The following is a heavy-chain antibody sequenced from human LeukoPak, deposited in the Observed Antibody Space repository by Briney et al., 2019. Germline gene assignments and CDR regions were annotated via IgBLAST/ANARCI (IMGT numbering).Heavy chain of an antibody. CDR2: ISYSGST. CDR1: GGSISSYY. Sequence: KPSETLSLTCTVSGGSISSYYWSWIRQPPGKGLEWIAYISYSGSTSYNPSLKSRVTISIDTSKNQLSLKLSSVTAADTAVYYCARLKAGNIYTWYHSFDYWGQGTLVTVSS. J-gene: IGHJ4*02. D-gene: IGHD1-20*01. V-gene: IGHV4-59*08. CDR3: ARLKAGNIYTWYHSFDY.